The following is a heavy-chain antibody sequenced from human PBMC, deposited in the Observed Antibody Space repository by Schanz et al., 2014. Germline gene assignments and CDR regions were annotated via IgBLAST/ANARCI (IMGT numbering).Heavy chain of an antibody. Sequence: EVQLVESGGGLLQPGGSLRLSCAASGFTFNRFAMSWVRQAPGKGLEWVSTISGSGGGTYYADSVKGRFTISRDNSKNTLFLQMNSLRAEDTAVYYCAKSGYSSGWYVDYFDYWGQGTLVTVSS. J-gene: IGHJ4*02. CDR1: GFTFNRFA. CDR3: AKSGYSSGWYVDYFDY. D-gene: IGHD6-19*01. CDR2: ISGSGGGT. V-gene: IGHV3-23*04.